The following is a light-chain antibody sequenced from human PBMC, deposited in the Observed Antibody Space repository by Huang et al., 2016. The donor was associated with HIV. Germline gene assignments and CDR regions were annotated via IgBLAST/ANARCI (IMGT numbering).Light chain of an antibody. CDR2: DAA. Sequence: ETVLTQSPATLFLSPGERATLSCRASQSVNSYLAWYQQKPGQTPRLLIYDAANTATGIPARFSGGGAGTDFTLTISSLEPEDFAVYYCQQRKYWPPITFGQGTRLEIK. V-gene: IGKV3-11*01. CDR1: QSVNSY. J-gene: IGKJ5*01. CDR3: QQRKYWPPIT.